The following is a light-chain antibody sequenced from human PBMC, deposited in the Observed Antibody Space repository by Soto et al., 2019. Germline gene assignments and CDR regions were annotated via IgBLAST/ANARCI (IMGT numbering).Light chain of an antibody. CDR2: GAS. Sequence: MILTKSPGTLSLSKGERATLSYRASQSVSSSYLAWYQQKPGQAPRLLIYGASSRATGIPDRFSGSGSGTDFFFTISRLEPEDFAVYYCQQGTTFGQGTKGDIK. J-gene: IGKJ1*01. CDR3: QQGTT. CDR1: QSVSSSY. V-gene: IGKV3-20*01.